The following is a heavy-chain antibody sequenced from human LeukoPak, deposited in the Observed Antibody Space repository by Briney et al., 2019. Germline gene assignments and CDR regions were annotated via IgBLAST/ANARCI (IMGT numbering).Heavy chain of an antibody. Sequence: GASVKVSCKASGGTFISYAMSWVRQAPGKGLEWVSDISASAGSTFYADSVKGRFTISRDNSKNTLYVQMNSLRAEDTAVYYCAKKESTVTTFFENWGQGTLVTVSS. D-gene: IGHD4-17*01. V-gene: IGHV3-23*01. CDR1: GGTFISYA. J-gene: IGHJ4*02. CDR2: ISASAGST. CDR3: AKKESTVTTFFEN.